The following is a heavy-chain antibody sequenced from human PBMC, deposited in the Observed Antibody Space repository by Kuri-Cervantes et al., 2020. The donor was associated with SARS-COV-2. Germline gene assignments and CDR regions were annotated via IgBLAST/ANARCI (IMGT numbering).Heavy chain of an antibody. V-gene: IGHV3-23*01. CDR2: ISGSGGST. Sequence: GGSLRLSCAASGFTFSSYNMSWVRQAPGKGLEWVSAISGSGGSTYYADSVKGRFTISRDNSKNTLYLQMNSLRAEDTAVYYCAKSRWQQLSWLDYWGQGTLVTVSS. J-gene: IGHJ4*02. D-gene: IGHD6-13*01. CDR1: GFTFSSYN. CDR3: AKSRWQQLSWLDY.